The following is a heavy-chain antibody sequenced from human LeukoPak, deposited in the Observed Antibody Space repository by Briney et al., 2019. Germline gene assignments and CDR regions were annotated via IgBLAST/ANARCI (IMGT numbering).Heavy chain of an antibody. CDR1: GFTFSSYG. J-gene: IGHJ4*02. Sequence: PGGSLRLSCAASGFTFSSYGMHWVRQAPGKGLEWVAFRRYDGSNKYYADSVKGRFTISRDNSKNTLYLQMNSLRAEDTAVYYCAKDMGVTGQSRWCGGDCHGIDYWGQGTLVTVSS. CDR2: RRYDGSNK. V-gene: IGHV3-30*02. CDR3: AKDMGVTGQSRWCGGDCHGIDY. D-gene: IGHD2-21*01.